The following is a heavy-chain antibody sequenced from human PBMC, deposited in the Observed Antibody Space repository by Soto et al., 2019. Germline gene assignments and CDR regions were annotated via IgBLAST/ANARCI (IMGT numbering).Heavy chain of an antibody. CDR3: AGLGGITMVRGVLVGYYMDV. CDR1: GGSFSGYY. D-gene: IGHD3-10*01. J-gene: IGHJ6*03. CDR2: INHSGST. V-gene: IGHV4-34*01. Sequence: PSETLSLTCAVYGGSFSGYYWSWIRQPPGKGLEWIGEINHSGSTNYNPSLKSRVTISVDTSKNQFSLKLSSVTAADTAVYYCAGLGGITMVRGVLVGYYMDVWGKGTTVTVSS.